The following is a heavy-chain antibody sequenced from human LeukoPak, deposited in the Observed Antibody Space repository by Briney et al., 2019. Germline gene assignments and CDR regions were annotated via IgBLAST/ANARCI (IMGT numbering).Heavy chain of an antibody. CDR2: IYHSGST. CDR3: ARDLRSGRLTIIDY. D-gene: IGHD6-19*01. CDR1: GGSIISSSNW. J-gene: IGHJ4*02. Sequence: SGTLSLTCAVSGGSIISSSNWWSWVRQPPGKGLEWIGEIYHSGSTNYNPSLKSRVTISVDKSKNQFSLKLSSVTAAGTAVYYCARDLRSGRLTIIDYWGQGTLVTVSS. V-gene: IGHV4-4*02.